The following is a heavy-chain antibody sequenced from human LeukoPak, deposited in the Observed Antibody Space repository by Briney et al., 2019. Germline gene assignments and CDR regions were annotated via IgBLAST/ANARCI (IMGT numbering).Heavy chain of an antibody. V-gene: IGHV1-2*02. CDR2: INPNSGGT. D-gene: IGHD3-22*01. Sequence: ASVKVSCKASGYTFTSYYMHWVRQAPGQGLEWMGWINPNSGGTNYAQKFQGRVTMTRDTSISTAYMELSRLRSDDTAVYYCARDDSSGYYAYFDYWGQGTLVTVSS. CDR3: ARDDSSGYYAYFDY. CDR1: GYTFTSYY. J-gene: IGHJ4*02.